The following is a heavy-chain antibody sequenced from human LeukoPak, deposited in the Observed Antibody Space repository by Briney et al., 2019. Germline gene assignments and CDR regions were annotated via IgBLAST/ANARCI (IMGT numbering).Heavy chain of an antibody. V-gene: IGHV3-21*01. CDR3: AKEGFGNYYSAYFDY. Sequence: IPGGSLRLSCAASGFTFSSYSMNWVRQAPGKGLEWVSSISSSSSYIYYADSVKGQFTISRDNAKNSLYLQMNSLRAEDTAVYYCAKEGFGNYYSAYFDYWGQGTLVTVSS. D-gene: IGHD1-26*01. J-gene: IGHJ4*02. CDR1: GFTFSSYS. CDR2: ISSSSSYI.